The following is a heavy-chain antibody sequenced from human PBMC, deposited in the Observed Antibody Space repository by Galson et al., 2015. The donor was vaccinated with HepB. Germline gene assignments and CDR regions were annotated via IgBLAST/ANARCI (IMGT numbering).Heavy chain of an antibody. D-gene: IGHD5-12*01. V-gene: IGHV7-4-1*02. CDR2: INSNTGNP. Sequence: SVKVSCKASGYSFTSYGINWVRQAPGQGLEWMGWINSNTGNPTYAQGFTGRFVLSLDTSVNTAYLQISSLKAEDTAVYYCARHRRGYSGYDRFDYWGQGTLVTVSS. CDR3: ARHRRGYSGYDRFDY. J-gene: IGHJ4*02. CDR1: GYSFTSYG.